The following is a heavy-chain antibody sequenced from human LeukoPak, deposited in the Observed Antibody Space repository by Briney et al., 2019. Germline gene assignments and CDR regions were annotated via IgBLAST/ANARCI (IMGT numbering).Heavy chain of an antibody. Sequence: LRLSCAASGFTFSSYAMSWVRQAPGKGLEWIGYMYYSGSTYYNPSLKSRASISADTSKNQFSLKLSSVTAADTAVYFCARDAEYYYGSGSYSSGIDVWGQGSTVTVSS. V-gene: IGHV4-31*02. D-gene: IGHD3-10*01. CDR1: GFTFSSYA. J-gene: IGHJ6*02. CDR2: MYYSGST. CDR3: ARDAEYYYGSGSYSSGIDV.